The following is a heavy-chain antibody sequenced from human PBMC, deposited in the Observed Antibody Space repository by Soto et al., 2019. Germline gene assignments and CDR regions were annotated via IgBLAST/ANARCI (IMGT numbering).Heavy chain of an antibody. CDR1: GFTFSSYA. V-gene: IGHV3-23*01. D-gene: IGHD4-17*01. Sequence: GGSLRLSCAASGFTFSSYAMSWVRQAPGKGLEWVSAISGSGGSTYYANSVKGRFTIARDNSTNTLYLQMNSLRAEDTAVYYCAKGPYGDYDYWGQGTLVTVSS. CDR3: AKGPYGDYDY. J-gene: IGHJ4*02. CDR2: ISGSGGST.